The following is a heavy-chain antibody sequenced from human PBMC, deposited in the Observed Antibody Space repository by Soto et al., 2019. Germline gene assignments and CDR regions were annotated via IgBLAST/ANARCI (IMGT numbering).Heavy chain of an antibody. CDR3: ARDDYRGDSGAFDF. CDR2: IWYDASNK. V-gene: IGHV3-33*01. D-gene: IGHD2-21*02. Sequence: GGSLRLSCASSVFTFNTYVMHWVRQAPGRRLEWVALIWYDASNKYYADSVRGRFTISRDNAKNSLYLQMLSLRAEDTAVYYCARDDYRGDSGAFDFWGQGTLVTVSS. J-gene: IGHJ4*02. CDR1: VFTFNTYV.